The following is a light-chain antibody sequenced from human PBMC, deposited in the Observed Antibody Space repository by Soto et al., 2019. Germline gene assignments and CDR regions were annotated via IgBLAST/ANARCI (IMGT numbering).Light chain of an antibody. CDR1: QSVRNN. J-gene: IGKJ1*01. V-gene: IGKV3-15*01. CDR3: QQRSNWPPT. CDR2: GAS. Sequence: EIVMTQSPATLSVSPGERATLSCRASQSVRNNLAWYQQKPGQAPRLLIYGASTRATGIPARFSGSGSGTDFTLTISSLEPEDFAVYYCQQRSNWPPTFGQGTKVDI.